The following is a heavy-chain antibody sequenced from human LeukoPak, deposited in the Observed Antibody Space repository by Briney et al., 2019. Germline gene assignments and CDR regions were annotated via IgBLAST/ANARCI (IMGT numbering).Heavy chain of an antibody. CDR3: AKEPNPYSSGWYFQD. D-gene: IGHD6-25*01. V-gene: IGHV3-30*18. CDR1: GFAFTNYG. Sequence: GGSLRLSCAASGFAFTNYGMQWVRQAPGKGQEWVAVVSHDGSTTFYADSVKGRFTISRDNSKNTLDLQMDSLRPEDTAVYYCAKEPNPYSSGWYFQDWGQGTLVTVSS. J-gene: IGHJ1*01. CDR2: VSHDGSTT.